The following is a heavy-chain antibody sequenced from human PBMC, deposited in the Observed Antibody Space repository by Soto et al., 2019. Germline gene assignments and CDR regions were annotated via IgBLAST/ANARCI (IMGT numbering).Heavy chain of an antibody. CDR3: VRRSLLLGYCSNTSCYTLFDY. CDR2: IYPGDSDT. CDR1: GYSFTSYW. V-gene: IGHV5-51*01. Sequence: GESLKISFKGSGYSFTSYWIGWVRQMPGKGLEWMGIIYPGDSDTRYSPSFQGQVTISADKSISTAYLQWSSLKASDTAMYYCVRRSLLLGYCSNTSCYTLFDYWGQGTLVTAPQ. J-gene: IGHJ4*02. D-gene: IGHD2-2*02.